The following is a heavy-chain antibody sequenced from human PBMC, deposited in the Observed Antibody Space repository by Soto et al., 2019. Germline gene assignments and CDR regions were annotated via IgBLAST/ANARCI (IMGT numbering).Heavy chain of an antibody. Sequence: GESLKISCKASGYSFSNYWIGWVRQMPGKGLEWMGIVLPRDSDSRYSPSFHGQVTISADRSINTAYLQWSSLKASDTAIYYCVRHENGYNPLVYWGLGTLVTVSS. CDR2: VLPRDSDS. V-gene: IGHV5-51*01. CDR1: GYSFSNYW. J-gene: IGHJ4*02. D-gene: IGHD5-12*01. CDR3: VRHENGYNPLVY.